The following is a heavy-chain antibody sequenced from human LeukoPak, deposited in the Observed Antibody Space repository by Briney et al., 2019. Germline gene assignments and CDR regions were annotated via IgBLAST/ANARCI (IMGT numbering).Heavy chain of an antibody. CDR2: ISGSGGST. J-gene: IGHJ4*02. Sequence: GGSLRLSCAASGFTFSSYGMSWVRQAPGKGLEWVSAISGSGGSTYYADSVKGRFTISRDNSKNTLYLQMNSLRAEDTAVYYCAKDSGRSQPLYYFDYWGQGTLVTVSS. CDR1: GFTFSSYG. CDR3: AKDSGRSQPLYYFDY. V-gene: IGHV3-23*01.